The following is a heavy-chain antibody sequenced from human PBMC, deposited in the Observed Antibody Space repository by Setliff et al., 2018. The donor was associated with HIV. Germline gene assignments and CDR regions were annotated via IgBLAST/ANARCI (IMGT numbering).Heavy chain of an antibody. D-gene: IGHD3-22*01. V-gene: IGHV1-46*01. Sequence: ASVKVSCKASGYTFTSYYLHWVRQAPGQGLEWMGMINPSVGSASYAQKFQGRVTMSRDTSTSTVYMELSSLRSEDTAVYYCARDYFDSSGFDAFDLWGQGTMVTVSS. CDR1: GYTFTSYY. CDR3: ARDYFDSSGFDAFDL. CDR2: INPSVGSA. J-gene: IGHJ3*01.